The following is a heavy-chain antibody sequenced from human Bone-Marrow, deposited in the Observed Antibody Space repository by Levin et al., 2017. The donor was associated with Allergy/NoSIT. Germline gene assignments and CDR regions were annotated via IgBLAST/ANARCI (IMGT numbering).Heavy chain of an antibody. CDR3: ARESDYVWAPRDWFDP. CDR1: GYSISSGYY. Sequence: LSQTLSLTCTVSGYSISSGYYWGWIRQPPGKGLEWIGSIYHSGSTYYNPSLKSRVTISVDTSKNQFSLKLSSVTAADTAVYYCARESDYVWAPRDWFDPWGQGTLVTVSS. J-gene: IGHJ5*02. D-gene: IGHD3-16*01. CDR2: IYHSGST. V-gene: IGHV4-38-2*02.